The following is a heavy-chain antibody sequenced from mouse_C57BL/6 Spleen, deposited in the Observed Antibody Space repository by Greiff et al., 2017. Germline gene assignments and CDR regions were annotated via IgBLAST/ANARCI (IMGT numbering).Heavy chain of an antibody. CDR1: GYTFTSYW. V-gene: IGHV1-64*01. Sequence: VQLQQPGAELVKPGASVKLSCKASGYTFTSYWMHWVKQRPGQGLEWIGMIHPNSGSTNYNEKFKSKATLTVDKSSSTAYMQLSSLTSEDSAVYYCASLGLGGYYAMDYWGQGTSVTVSS. CDR3: ASLGLGGYYAMDY. D-gene: IGHD3-1*01. CDR2: IHPNSGST. J-gene: IGHJ4*01.